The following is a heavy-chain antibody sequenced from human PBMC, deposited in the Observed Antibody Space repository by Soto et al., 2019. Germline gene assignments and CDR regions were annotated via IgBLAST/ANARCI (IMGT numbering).Heavy chain of an antibody. CDR3: AREPLAHSYFDY. CDR2: MYNSERT. J-gene: IGHJ4*02. V-gene: IGHV4-4*07. Sequence: QVQLQESGPGLVKPSENLSLTCTVSGGSISGYYWSWIRQPAGKGLEWIGRMYNSERTNYNLSLTSRVTMSMDTSKNQFSLKLTSVTAADTAVYFCAREPLAHSYFDYWGQGTLVTVSS. CDR1: GGSISGYY.